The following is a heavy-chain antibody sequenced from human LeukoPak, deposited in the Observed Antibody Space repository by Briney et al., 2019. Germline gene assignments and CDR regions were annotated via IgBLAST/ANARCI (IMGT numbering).Heavy chain of an antibody. Sequence: NPGGSLRLSCAASGFTFSDYYMSWIRQAPGKGLEWVSYISSSGSTIYYADSVKGRFTISRDNAKNSLYLQMNSLRAEDTALYYCARYRFVVGSTDSFDIWGQGTMVTVSS. CDR3: ARYRFVVGSTDSFDI. J-gene: IGHJ3*02. CDR1: GFTFSDYY. CDR2: ISSSGSTI. D-gene: IGHD1-26*01. V-gene: IGHV3-11*04.